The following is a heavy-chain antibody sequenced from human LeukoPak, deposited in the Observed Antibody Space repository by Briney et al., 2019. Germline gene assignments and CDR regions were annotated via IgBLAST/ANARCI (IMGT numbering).Heavy chain of an antibody. CDR3: ARAVVATIKLDY. CDR1: GYIFTGYY. Sequence: ASVKVSCKASGYIFTGYYMHWVRQAPGQGLEWMGWINPNSGGTNYAQKFQGRVTMTRDTSISTAYMELSRLRSDDTAVYYCARAVVATIKLDYWGQGTLVTVSS. V-gene: IGHV1-2*02. J-gene: IGHJ4*02. CDR2: INPNSGGT. D-gene: IGHD5-12*01.